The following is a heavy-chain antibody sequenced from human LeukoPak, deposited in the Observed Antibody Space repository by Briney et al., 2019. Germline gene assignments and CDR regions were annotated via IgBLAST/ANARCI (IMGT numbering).Heavy chain of an antibody. CDR2: ISYDGSNK. CDR1: GFTFSSYA. V-gene: IGHV3-30-3*01. CDR3: AIVPSYYYDSSVIDY. Sequence: GGSLRLSCAASGFTFSSYAMHWVRQAPGKGLEWMSVISYDGSNKYYADSVKGRFTISRDNSKNTLYLQMNSLRAEDTAVYYCAIVPSYYYDSSVIDYWGQGTLVTVSS. D-gene: IGHD3-22*01. J-gene: IGHJ4*02.